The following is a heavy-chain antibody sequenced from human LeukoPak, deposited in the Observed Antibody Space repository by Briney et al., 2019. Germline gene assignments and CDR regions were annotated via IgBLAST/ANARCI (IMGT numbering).Heavy chain of an antibody. D-gene: IGHD3-3*01. J-gene: IGHJ5*02. V-gene: IGHV4-39*01. CDR3: ARHWGYPYYDVSRFDP. CDR2: IFYSGST. CDR1: GGSISSSSYY. Sequence: SETLSLTCTVAGGSISSSSYYCGWIRQPPGKGLEWIGSIFYSGSTYYNPSLKSRVTISVDTSTNQFSLKLNSVTAADTAVYYCARHWGYPYYDVSRFDPWGQGTLVTVSS.